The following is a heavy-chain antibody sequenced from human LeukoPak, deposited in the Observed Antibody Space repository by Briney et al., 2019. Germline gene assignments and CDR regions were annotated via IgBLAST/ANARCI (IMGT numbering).Heavy chain of an antibody. CDR2: INHSGST. Sequence: PSETLSLTCAVYGGSFSGYYWSWIRQPPGKGLEWIGEINHSGSTNYNPSLKSRVTISVDTSKNQFSLKLSSVTAADTAVCYCARAQYCGGDCYAAGFDYWGQGTLITVSS. V-gene: IGHV4-34*01. CDR3: ARAQYCGGDCYAAGFDY. J-gene: IGHJ4*02. D-gene: IGHD2-21*02. CDR1: GGSFSGYY.